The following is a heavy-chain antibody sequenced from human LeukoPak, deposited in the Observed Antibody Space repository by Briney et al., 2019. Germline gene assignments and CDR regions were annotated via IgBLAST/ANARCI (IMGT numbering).Heavy chain of an antibody. CDR3: ARFGSGRAGVSPAAVLDY. CDR2: ISAYNGNT. CDR1: GYTFTSYG. J-gene: IGHJ4*02. V-gene: IGHV1-18*01. Sequence: GASVKVSYKASGYTFTSYGISWVRQAPGQGLEWMGWISAYNGNTNYAQKLQGRVTMTTDTSTSTAYMELRSLRSDDTAVYYCARFGSGRAGVSPAAVLDYWGQGTLVTVSS. D-gene: IGHD2-2*01.